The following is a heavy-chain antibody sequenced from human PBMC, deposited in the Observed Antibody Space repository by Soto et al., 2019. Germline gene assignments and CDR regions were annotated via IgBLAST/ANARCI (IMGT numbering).Heavy chain of an antibody. D-gene: IGHD3-9*01. CDR2: MNPNSGNT. Sequence: ASVKVSCKASGYTFTSYEINWVPQASGQGLERMGWMNPNSGNTGYAQKFQGRVTMTRNTSISTAYMALSCLLSQDTALFYCSIVLYCDLLLYYSNWFDPWGQGPLVTVSS. CDR1: GYTFTSYE. CDR3: SIVLYCDLLLYYSNWFDP. V-gene: IGHV1-8*01. J-gene: IGHJ5*02.